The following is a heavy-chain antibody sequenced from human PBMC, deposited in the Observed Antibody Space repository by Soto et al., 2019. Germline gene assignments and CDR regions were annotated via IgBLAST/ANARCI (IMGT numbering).Heavy chain of an antibody. CDR1: GFTFSSYS. CDR3: ARTYYDFWSGYYDGYYYYGMDV. CDR2: ISSSSSTI. D-gene: IGHD3-3*01. V-gene: IGHV3-48*02. J-gene: IGHJ6*02. Sequence: PGVSLRLSFEASGFTFSSYSMNWVRQAPGKGLEWVSYISSSSSTIYYADSVKGRFTISRDNAKNSLYLQMNSLRDEDTAVYYGARTYYDFWSGYYDGYYYYGMDVWGQGTTVTVSS.